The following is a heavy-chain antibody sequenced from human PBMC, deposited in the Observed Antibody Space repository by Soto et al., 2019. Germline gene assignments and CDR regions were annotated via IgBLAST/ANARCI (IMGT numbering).Heavy chain of an antibody. J-gene: IGHJ5*02. V-gene: IGHV3-21*06. D-gene: IGHD3-9*01. Sequence: EMQLVESGGGLVKPGGSLRLSCAASGFMFSGFSMNWVRQAPGKGLEWVSSISGTGSYIFYADSVKGRFTISRDNAKNSLSLQMHSLRAEDTAVYYCTRDSQLRYFDSAPPRNWFDPWGQGTLVTVSS. CDR3: TRDSQLRYFDSAPPRNWFDP. CDR2: ISGTGSYI. CDR1: GFMFSGFS.